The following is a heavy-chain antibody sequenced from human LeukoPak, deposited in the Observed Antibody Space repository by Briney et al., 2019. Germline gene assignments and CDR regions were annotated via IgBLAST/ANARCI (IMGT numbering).Heavy chain of an antibody. CDR3: ARGVYIAAAQYGY. V-gene: IGHV4-59*01. D-gene: IGHD6-13*01. Sequence: SPSETLSLTCTASGGSISSYYWSWIRQPPGKGLEWIGYIYYSGTTNYNPSLKSRVTISVDTSKNQFSLKLSSVTAADTAVYYCARGVYIAAAQYGYWGQGTLVTVSS. CDR2: IYYSGTT. J-gene: IGHJ4*02. CDR1: GGSISSYY.